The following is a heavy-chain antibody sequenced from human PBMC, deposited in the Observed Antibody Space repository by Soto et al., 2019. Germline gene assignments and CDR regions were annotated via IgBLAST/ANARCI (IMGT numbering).Heavy chain of an antibody. J-gene: IGHJ3*02. CDR2: IYHSGST. D-gene: IGHD6-6*01. V-gene: IGHV4-4*02. Sequence: QVQLQESGPGLVKPSGTLSLTCAVSSGSISSSNWWSWVRQPPGKGLEWIGEIYHSGSTNYNPSHKSRVTISVDKSKNQFSLKLSSVTAADTAVYYCAREYSSSSISRAFDIWGQGTMVTVSS. CDR3: AREYSSSSISRAFDI. CDR1: SGSISSSNW.